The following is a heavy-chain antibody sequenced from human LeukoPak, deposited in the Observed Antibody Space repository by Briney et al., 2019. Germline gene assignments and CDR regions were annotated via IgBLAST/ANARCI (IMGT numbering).Heavy chain of an antibody. CDR3: ARDRDIVVVPAGIDY. J-gene: IGHJ4*02. D-gene: IGHD2-2*01. V-gene: IGHV3-21*01. CDR1: GFTFSSYS. CDR2: ISSSSSYI. Sequence: GGSLRLSCAASGFTFSSYSMNWVRRAPGKGLEWVSSISSSSSYIYYADSVKGRFTISRDNAKNSLYLQMNSLRAEDTAVYYCARDRDIVVVPAGIDYWGQGTLVTVSS.